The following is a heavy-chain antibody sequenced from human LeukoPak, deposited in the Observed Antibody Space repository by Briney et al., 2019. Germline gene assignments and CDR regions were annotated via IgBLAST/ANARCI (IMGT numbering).Heavy chain of an antibody. V-gene: IGHV1-2*02. CDR1: GYTFTGYY. D-gene: IGHD7-27*01. CDR2: INPTSGDT. Sequence: ASVKVSCKASGYTFTGYYMHWVRQAPGQGVEWMGWINPTSGDTNYVQKFQGRVIMTRDTSISTAYMELSRVTSDDTAVYYCARGDGDGPARRAFDIWGQGTMVTVSS. J-gene: IGHJ3*02. CDR3: ARGDGDGPARRAFDI.